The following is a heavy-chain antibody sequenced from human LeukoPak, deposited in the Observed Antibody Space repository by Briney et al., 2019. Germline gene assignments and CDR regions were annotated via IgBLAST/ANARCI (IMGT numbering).Heavy chain of an antibody. CDR2: IGSNGGST. CDR1: GFTFSSYT. CDR3: VRTIAVAVAFDY. Sequence: GGSLRLSCAASGFTFSSYTMHWVRQAPGKGLEHVSAIGSNGGSTYHANSVKGRFIITRDNSKNTLYLQMGSLRAEDMAVYYCVRTIAVAVAFDYWAREPWSPSPQ. V-gene: IGHV3-64*01. J-gene: IGHJ4*02. D-gene: IGHD6-19*01.